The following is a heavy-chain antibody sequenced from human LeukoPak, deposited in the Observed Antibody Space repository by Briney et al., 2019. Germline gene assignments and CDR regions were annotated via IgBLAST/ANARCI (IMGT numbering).Heavy chain of an antibody. J-gene: IGHJ4*02. Sequence: SETLSLTCAVYGGSFSGYYWSWIRQPPGKGLEWIGEINHSGSTNYNPSLKSRVTISVDTSKNQFSLKLSSVTAADTAVYYCAREEDAGALDYWGQGTLVTVSS. V-gene: IGHV4-34*01. CDR1: GGSFSGYY. CDR2: INHSGST. CDR3: AREEDAGALDY.